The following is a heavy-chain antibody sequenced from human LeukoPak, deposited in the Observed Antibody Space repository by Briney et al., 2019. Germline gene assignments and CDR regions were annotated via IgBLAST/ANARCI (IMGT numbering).Heavy chain of an antibody. Sequence: GGSLRLSCAASGFTFDDYAMHWVRRAPGKGLEWVSLISWDGGSTYYADSVKGRFTISRDNSKNSLYLQMNSLRAEDTALYYCAKEGYYYDSSGSGAFDIWGQGTMVTVSS. CDR1: GFTFDDYA. J-gene: IGHJ3*02. CDR2: ISWDGGST. V-gene: IGHV3-43D*04. D-gene: IGHD3-22*01. CDR3: AKEGYYYDSSGSGAFDI.